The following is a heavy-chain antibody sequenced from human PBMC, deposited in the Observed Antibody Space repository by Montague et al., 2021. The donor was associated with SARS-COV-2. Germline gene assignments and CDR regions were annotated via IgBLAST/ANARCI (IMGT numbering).Heavy chain of an antibody. D-gene: IGHD6-19*01. CDR3: AKSPSGWWLFDY. Sequence: SLRLSFAASGFTFSSYAMSWVRQAPGKGLEWVSAISGSDGTTWYADSVKGRFTISRDNSKNTLYLQMNSLRAEDTAVYYCAKSPSGWWLFDYWGQGTLVTVSS. CDR2: ISGSDGTT. J-gene: IGHJ4*02. V-gene: IGHV3-23*01. CDR1: GFTFSSYA.